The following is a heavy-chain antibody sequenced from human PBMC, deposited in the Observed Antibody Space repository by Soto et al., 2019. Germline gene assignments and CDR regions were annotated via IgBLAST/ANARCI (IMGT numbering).Heavy chain of an antibody. V-gene: IGHV4-34*01. J-gene: IGHJ4*02. CDR3: ARGLARAYFDY. CDR1: GGSFSGYY. CDR2: INHSGST. Sequence: QVQLQQWGAGLLKPSETLSLTCAVYGGSFSGYYWSWIRQPPGKGLEWIGEINHSGSTNYNPSLKGRVTISVDTSKNQFSLKLSSVTAADTAVYYCARGLARAYFDYWGQGTLVTVSS.